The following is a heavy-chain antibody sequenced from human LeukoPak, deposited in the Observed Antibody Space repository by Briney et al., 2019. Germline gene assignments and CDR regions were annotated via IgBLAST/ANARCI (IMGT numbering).Heavy chain of an antibody. CDR2: LYTGGGE. Sequence: GGSLRLSSAASGFNVSTNYMSWVRQAPGGGLEWVSTLYTGGGEYYSAFVKGHFTISRDIFKNTLYLQLSYLRAEDTAVYYCARSANYLTHYFDDWGQGTPVIVSS. CDR1: GFNVSTNY. CDR3: ARSANYLTHYFDD. J-gene: IGHJ4*02. V-gene: IGHV3-53*01. D-gene: IGHD2/OR15-2a*01.